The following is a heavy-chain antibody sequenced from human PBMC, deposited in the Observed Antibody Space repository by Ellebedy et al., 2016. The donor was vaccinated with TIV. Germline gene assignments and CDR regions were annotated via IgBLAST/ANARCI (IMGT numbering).Heavy chain of an antibody. J-gene: IGHJ5*02. CDR3: ARHMITFGGVISWFDP. CDR1: RGPFSGYY. V-gene: IGHV4-34*01. CDR2: INHSGST. Sequence: SETLSLTCAVYRGPFSGYYWSWIRQPPGKGLEWIGEINHSGSTNYNPSLKSRVTVSVDTSKNQFSLKLSSVTAADTAVYYCARHMITFGGVISWFDPWGQGTLVTVSS. D-gene: IGHD3-16*01.